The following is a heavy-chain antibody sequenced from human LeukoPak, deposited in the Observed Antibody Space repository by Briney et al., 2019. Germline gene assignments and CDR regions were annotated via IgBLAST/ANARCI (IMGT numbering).Heavy chain of an antibody. CDR3: ARSYVAAAGTVNY. J-gene: IGHJ4*02. CDR1: GYSISSGY. CDR2: IYHSGST. Sequence: SETLSLTCTVSGYSISSGYWGWIRQAPGKGLEWIGSIYHSGSTYYNPPLKSRVTISVDTSKNQFSLKLSSVTAADTAVYYCARSYVAAAGTVNYWGQGTLVTVSS. V-gene: IGHV4-38-2*02. D-gene: IGHD6-13*01.